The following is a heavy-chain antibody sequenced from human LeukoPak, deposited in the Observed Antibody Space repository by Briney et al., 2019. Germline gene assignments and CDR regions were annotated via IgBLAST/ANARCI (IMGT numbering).Heavy chain of an antibody. CDR2: ISSSSDYI. V-gene: IGHV3-21*01. J-gene: IGHJ4*02. D-gene: IGHD3-10*01. Sequence: KPGGSLRLSCAASGFTFSSYSMNWVRQAPGKGLEWVSSISSSSDYICYADSVKGRFTISRDNAKNSLYVQMNSLRAEDTAVYYCARDSGSGSYYPRFDYWGQGTLVTVSS. CDR1: GFTFSSYS. CDR3: ARDSGSGSYYPRFDY.